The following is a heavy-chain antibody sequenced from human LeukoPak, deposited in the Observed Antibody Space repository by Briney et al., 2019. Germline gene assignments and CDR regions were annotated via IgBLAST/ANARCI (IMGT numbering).Heavy chain of an antibody. CDR2: IYYSGST. D-gene: IGHD5-12*01. Sequence: SETLSLTCTVSGGSISSYYWSWIRQPPGKGLEWIGYIYYSGSTNYNPSLKSRVTISVDTSKNQFSLKLSSVTAADTAVYYCARISGGVASGYYYGMDVWGQGTMVTVSS. J-gene: IGHJ6*02. CDR3: ARISGGVASGYYYGMDV. V-gene: IGHV4-59*08. CDR1: GGSISSYY.